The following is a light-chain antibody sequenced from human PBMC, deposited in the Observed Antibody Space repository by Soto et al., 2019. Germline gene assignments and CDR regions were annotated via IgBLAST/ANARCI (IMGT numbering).Light chain of an antibody. J-gene: IGKJ1*01. CDR3: QQYNSYWT. V-gene: IGKV1-5*03. Sequence: DIQMTQSPSTLSASVGDRVTITGRASQSISSWLAWYQQKPGKAPKLLIYKAPSLENGVPSRLSGSGSGTEFTLTISSLQTDHFASYYCQQYNSYWTFGQGTKVEIK. CDR1: QSISSW. CDR2: KAP.